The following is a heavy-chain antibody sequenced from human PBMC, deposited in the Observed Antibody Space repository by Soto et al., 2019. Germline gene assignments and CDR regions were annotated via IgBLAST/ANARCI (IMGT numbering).Heavy chain of an antibody. V-gene: IGHV4-4*02. CDR3: ARVSGSYYYGMDV. J-gene: IGHJ6*02. Sequence: QVQLQESGPGLVKPSGTLSLTCAVSGGSISSSNWWSWVRQPPGKGLEWIGEIYHSASTNYNPSLTRRGTXSXDXXTNRVALTLSSVSAADTAVYYCARVSGSYYYGMDVWGQGTTGTVSS. CDR2: IYHSAST. D-gene: IGHD3-10*01. CDR1: GGSISSSNW.